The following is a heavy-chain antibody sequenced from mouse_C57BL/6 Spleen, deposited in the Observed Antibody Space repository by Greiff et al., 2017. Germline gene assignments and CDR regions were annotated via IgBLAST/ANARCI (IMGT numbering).Heavy chain of an antibody. V-gene: IGHV1-15*01. CDR1: GYTFTDYE. D-gene: IGHD1-1*01. Sequence: VQLQQSGAELVRPGASVTLSCKASGYTFTDYEMHWVKQTPVHGLEWIGAIVPETGGTAYNQKFKGKAILTANKSSSTAYMELRSLTSEDSADYYCTRSPPTHYYGSSYHFAYWGQGTPLTVSA. CDR2: IVPETGGT. J-gene: IGHJ2*01. CDR3: TRSPPTHYYGSSYHFAY.